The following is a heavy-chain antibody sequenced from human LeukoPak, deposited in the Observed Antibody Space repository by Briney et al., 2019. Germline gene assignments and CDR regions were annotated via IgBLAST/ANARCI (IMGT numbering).Heavy chain of an antibody. CDR3: ARVAGYDFWSGYYAFDI. CDR1: GFTFSSYS. CDR2: ISSSSSTI. Sequence: GGSLRLSCAASGFTFSSYSMNWVRQAPGKGLEWVSYISSSSSTIYYADSVKGRFTISRDNAKNSLYLQMNSLRAEDTAVYYCARVAGYDFWSGYYAFDIWGQGTMVTVSS. V-gene: IGHV3-48*01. D-gene: IGHD3-3*01. J-gene: IGHJ3*02.